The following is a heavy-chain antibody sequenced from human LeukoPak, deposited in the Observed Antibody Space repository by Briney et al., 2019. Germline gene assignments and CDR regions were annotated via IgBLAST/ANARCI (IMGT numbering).Heavy chain of an antibody. J-gene: IGHJ4*02. CDR2: IYTSGST. D-gene: IGHD3-22*01. V-gene: IGHV4-4*07. CDR3: ARVVYDSSTYPKSYFDF. Sequence: SETLSLTCTVSGGSISSYYWSWIRQPAGKGLEWIGRIYTSGSTNYNPSLKSRVTISVDTSKNQFSLKLSSVTAADTAVYYCARVVYDSSTYPKSYFDFWGQGTLVTVSS. CDR1: GGSISSYY.